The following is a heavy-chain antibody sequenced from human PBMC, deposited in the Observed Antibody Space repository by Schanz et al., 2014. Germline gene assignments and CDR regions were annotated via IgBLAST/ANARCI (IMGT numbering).Heavy chain of an antibody. CDR3: ARDLSSLIQGDV. CDR2: MSWNAGSL. D-gene: IGHD2-2*01. V-gene: IGHV3-9*01. CDR1: GFRFDDYA. Sequence: VYLVESGGGLVQPGRSLRLSCVASGFRFDDYAMHWVRQAPGKGLEWVSGMSWNAGSLGYGDSVKGRFTISRDNAKNSLYLQMNGLRAEDTAVYFCARDLSSLIQGDVWGKGTTVTVSS. J-gene: IGHJ6*04.